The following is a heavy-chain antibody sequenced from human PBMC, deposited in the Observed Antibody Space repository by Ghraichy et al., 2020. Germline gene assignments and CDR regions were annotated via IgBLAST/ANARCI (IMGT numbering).Heavy chain of an antibody. J-gene: IGHJ6*02. V-gene: IGHV4-34*01. Sequence: SETLSLTCAVYGGSFSGYYWSWIRQPQGKGLEWIGEINHSGSTNYNPSLKSRVTISVDTSKNQFSLKLSSVTAADTAVYYCARTVPKHYYYYGMDVWGQGTTVTVSS. CDR2: INHSGST. D-gene: IGHD2-2*01. CDR3: ARTVPKHYYYYGMDV. CDR1: GGSFSGYY.